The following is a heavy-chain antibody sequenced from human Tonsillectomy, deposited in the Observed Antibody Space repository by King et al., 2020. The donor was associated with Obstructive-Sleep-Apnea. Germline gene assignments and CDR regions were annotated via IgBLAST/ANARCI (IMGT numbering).Heavy chain of an antibody. J-gene: IGHJ2*01. CDR2: TSYDGTNE. CDR1: GFTYSNYS. V-gene: IGHV3-30*04. CDR3: ARGARPLNWDFDL. Sequence: VQLVESGGGVVQPGRSLRLSCVASGFTYSNYSMHWVRQAPGKGLAWVAVTSYDGTNEYYTDSEKGRFTISRDNSKKTQYLQMNSLRPEDTAVYYCARGARPLNWDFDLWGRGTLVTVSS.